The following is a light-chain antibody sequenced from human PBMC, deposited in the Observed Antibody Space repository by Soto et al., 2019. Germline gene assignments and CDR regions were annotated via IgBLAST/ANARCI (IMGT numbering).Light chain of an antibody. CDR2: AAS. Sequence: AIQMTQSPSSLSASVGDRVSIACRASQAIENNLGWFQQKPGKAPKLLIYAASTLHTGVPSRFSGSGSGTDFTLTISILQPEDFAVYYCLQNHDYPRTFGQGTKLEIK. CDR3: LQNHDYPRT. CDR1: QAIENN. J-gene: IGKJ2*01. V-gene: IGKV1-6*01.